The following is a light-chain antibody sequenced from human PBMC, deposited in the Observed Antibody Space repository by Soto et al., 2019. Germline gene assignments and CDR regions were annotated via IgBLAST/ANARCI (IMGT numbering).Light chain of an antibody. CDR3: QQHGSSEP. CDR2: GAS. CDR1: QSVSSSY. Sequence: EIALTQSPGTLSLSPGERATLSCRASQSVSSSYLAWYQQKPGQAPRLLIYGASSRATGIPDRFSGSGSGKDLTITISRLEPEDFTVYYCQQHGSSEPFRQGTKEEI. J-gene: IGKJ1*01. V-gene: IGKV3-20*01.